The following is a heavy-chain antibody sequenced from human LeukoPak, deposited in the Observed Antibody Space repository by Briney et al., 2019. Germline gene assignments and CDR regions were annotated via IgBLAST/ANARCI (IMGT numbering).Heavy chain of an antibody. J-gene: IGHJ5*02. CDR1: GYSISSGYQ. Sequence: KTSETLSLTCGVSGYSISSGYQWAWIRQSPGKGLEWIGSIYHSGSAHYNPSLKSLVTISVETSKNQFSLNMYSVTAADTAVYYCARDPRWLTPDCTSTSCYENYFDPWGQGTLVTVSS. CDR3: ARDPRWLTPDCTSTSCYENYFDP. V-gene: IGHV4-38-2*02. CDR2: IYHSGSA. D-gene: IGHD2-2*01.